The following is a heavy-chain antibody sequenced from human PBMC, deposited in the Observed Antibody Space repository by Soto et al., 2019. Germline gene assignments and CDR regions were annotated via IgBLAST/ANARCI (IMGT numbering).Heavy chain of an antibody. CDR2: IIPIFGTA. V-gene: IGHV1-69*06. CDR1: GGTFSSYT. Sequence: QVQLVQSGAEVKKPGSSVKVSCKASGGTFSSYTISWVRQAPGQGLEWMGGIIPIFGTANYAQKFQGRVTITADKSPRTAYMALSSLRSEDTAVYYCASGPGGAARPYHYYGMDVWGQGTTVTVSS. CDR3: ASGPGGAARPYHYYGMDV. D-gene: IGHD6-6*01. J-gene: IGHJ6*02.